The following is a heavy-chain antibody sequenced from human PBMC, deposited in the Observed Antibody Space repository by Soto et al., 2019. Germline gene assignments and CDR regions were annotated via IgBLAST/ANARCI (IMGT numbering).Heavy chain of an antibody. V-gene: IGHV1-18*01. CDR3: ARGLDPTYFDY. CDR2: INAYNANT. J-gene: IGHJ4*02. Sequence: QVQLVQSGAEVKKPGASVKVSCKASGYTFVNYGLDWVRQAPGQGLEWMGWINAYNANTNYAQKLQGRVIMTADTSTRTAYMELRSLRSDDTAVYYCARGLDPTYFDYWGLGTLVTVSS. CDR1: GYTFVNYG. D-gene: IGHD1-1*01.